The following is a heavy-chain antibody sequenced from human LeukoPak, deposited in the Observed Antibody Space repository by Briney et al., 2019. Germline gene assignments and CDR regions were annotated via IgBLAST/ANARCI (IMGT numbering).Heavy chain of an antibody. V-gene: IGHV4-34*01. D-gene: IGHD6-13*01. CDR3: ARDRDPGYSSSWYTVD. J-gene: IGHJ4*02. CDR2: INHSGST. Sequence: SETLSLTCAVYGGSFSGYYWSWIRQPPGKGLEWIGEINHSGSTNYNPSLKSRVTMSVDTSKNQFSLKLSSVTAADTAVYYCARDRDPGYSSSWYTVDWGQGTLVTVSS. CDR1: GGSFSGYY.